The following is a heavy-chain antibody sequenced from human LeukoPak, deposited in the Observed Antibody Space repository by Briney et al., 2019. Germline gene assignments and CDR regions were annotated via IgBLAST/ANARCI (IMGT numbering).Heavy chain of an antibody. D-gene: IGHD6-19*01. Sequence: GGSLRLSCAASGFTVSSNYMSWVRQAPGKGLEWVSVIYSGGSTYYADSVKGRFTISRDNSKNTLYLQMNSLRAEDTAVYYCARGLGYSSGWYFGYWRQGTLVTVSS. CDR1: GFTVSSNY. CDR3: ARGLGYSSGWYFGY. J-gene: IGHJ4*02. CDR2: IYSGGST. V-gene: IGHV3-66*02.